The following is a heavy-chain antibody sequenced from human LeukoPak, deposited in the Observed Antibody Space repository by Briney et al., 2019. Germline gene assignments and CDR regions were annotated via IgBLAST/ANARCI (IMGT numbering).Heavy chain of an antibody. CDR1: GGSISYYY. Sequence: KASETLSLTCTVSGGSISYYYWTWIRQPPGKGLEWIGSIYYSGSTNYNPSLKSRVTISVDTSKNQFSLKLSSVTAADTAMYYCARSQYSYDFFDYGGQGTLVTVSA. V-gene: IGHV4-59*08. J-gene: IGHJ4*02. CDR3: ARSQYSYDFFDY. D-gene: IGHD5-18*01. CDR2: IYYSGST.